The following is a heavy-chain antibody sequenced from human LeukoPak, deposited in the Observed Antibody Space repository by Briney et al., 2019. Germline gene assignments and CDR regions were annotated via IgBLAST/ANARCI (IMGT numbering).Heavy chain of an antibody. Sequence: SSETLSLTCTVSGGSISSYYWSWIRQPPGKGLEWIGYIYYSGSTNYNPSLKSRVTISVDTSKNQFSLKLSSVTAADTAVYYCARGITMVRGVSHIDYWGQGTLVTVSS. D-gene: IGHD3-10*01. J-gene: IGHJ4*02. CDR3: ARGITMVRGVSHIDY. CDR2: IYYSGST. CDR1: GGSISSYY. V-gene: IGHV4-59*12.